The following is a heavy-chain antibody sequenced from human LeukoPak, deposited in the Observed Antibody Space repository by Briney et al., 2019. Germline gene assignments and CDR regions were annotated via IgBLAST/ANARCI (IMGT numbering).Heavy chain of an antibody. CDR3: ARESAVPGGYYPDS. CDR1: EFTFSTYW. V-gene: IGHV3-74*01. Sequence: GGSLRLSCGGSEFTFSTYWMHWVRQAPGKGLVWVSRINPDGSGSGTTYADSVRGRFTVSRDNAKNTLYLQLSSLRAEDTAVYYCARESAVPGGYYPDSWGQGTLVTVSS. D-gene: IGHD6-19*01. CDR2: INPDGSGSGT. J-gene: IGHJ4*02.